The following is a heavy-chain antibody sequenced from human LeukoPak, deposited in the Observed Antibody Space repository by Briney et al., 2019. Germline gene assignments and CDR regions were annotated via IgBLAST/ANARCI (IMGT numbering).Heavy chain of an antibody. CDR2: INTDGSRT. J-gene: IGHJ4*02. V-gene: IGHV3-74*01. Sequence: PGGSLRLSCAGSGIRFSSYWMHWVRQAPGKGLVWVSQINTDGSRTTYADSVKGRFTISRDNAKNTLYLQMNSLRDEDTAVYYCARGRWLQSRGDYFDYWGQGTLVTVSS. CDR1: GIRFSSYW. CDR3: ARGRWLQSRGDYFDY. D-gene: IGHD5-24*01.